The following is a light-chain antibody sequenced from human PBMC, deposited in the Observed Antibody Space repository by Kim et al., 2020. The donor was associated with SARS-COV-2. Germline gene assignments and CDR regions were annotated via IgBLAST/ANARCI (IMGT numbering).Light chain of an antibody. V-gene: IGKV3-15*01. J-gene: IGKJ4*01. CDR1: QSVSSN. CDR3: QQYNNWPSLT. Sequence: EIVMTQSPATLSVSPGERATLSCRASQSVSSNLAWYQQKPGQAPRLLIYGASTRATGIPARFSGSGSGTEFTLTISSLQSEDFAVYYCQQYNNWPSLTFGRGTKL. CDR2: GAS.